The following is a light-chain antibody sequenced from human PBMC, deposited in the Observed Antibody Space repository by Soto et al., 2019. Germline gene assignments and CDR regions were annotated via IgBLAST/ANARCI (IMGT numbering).Light chain of an antibody. CDR1: SSDIGGYNY. CDR2: DVS. Sequence: QSALTQPASVSGSPGQSITISCTGTSSDIGGYNYVSWYQQHPGKAPKLMIYDVSNRPSGVSNRFSGSKSGNTASLAISGRQAEDEADYYCSSYTSSSTLVVFGRGTKLTVL. V-gene: IGLV2-14*01. CDR3: SSYTSSSTLVV. J-gene: IGLJ2*01.